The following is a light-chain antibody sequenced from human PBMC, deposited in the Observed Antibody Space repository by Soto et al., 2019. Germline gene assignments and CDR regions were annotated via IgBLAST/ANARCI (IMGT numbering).Light chain of an antibody. J-gene: IGLJ2*01. Sequence: QSVLTQPPSASGTPGQRVTISCAGGSSNIGSHTVNWYQHLPGTAPKLLIYSNNQRPSRVPDRVSGSVSGTSASLAISGLQSEDEADYYCAAWHDSLNGPVFGGGTKLTVL. CDR3: AAWHDSLNGPV. V-gene: IGLV1-44*01. CDR2: SNN. CDR1: SSNIGSHT.